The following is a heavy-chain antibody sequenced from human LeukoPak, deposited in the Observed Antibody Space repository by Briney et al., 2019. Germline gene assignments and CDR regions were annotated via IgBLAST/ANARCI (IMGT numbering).Heavy chain of an antibody. D-gene: IGHD3-3*01. CDR3: ARDDRWGTYYDFWSGYLAY. J-gene: IGHJ4*02. V-gene: IGHV3-30-3*01. Sequence: GRSLRLSCAASGFTFSSYAMHWVRQAPGKGLEWVAVISYDGSNKYYADSVKGRFTISRGNSKNTLYLQMNSLRAEDTAVYYCARDDRWGTYYDFWSGYLAYWGQGTLVTVSS. CDR2: ISYDGSNK. CDR1: GFTFSSYA.